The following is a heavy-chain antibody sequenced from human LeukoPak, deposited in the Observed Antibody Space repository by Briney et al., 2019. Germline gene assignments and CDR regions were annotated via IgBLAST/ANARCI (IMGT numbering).Heavy chain of an antibody. J-gene: IGHJ5*02. CDR3: ARDELRYSRGFDP. Sequence: PSETLSLTCTVSGGSISSYYWSWIRQPPGKGLEWIGYIYYSGSTNYNPSLKSRVTISVDTSKNQFSLKLSSVTAADTAVYYCARDELRYSRGFDPWGQGTLVTVSS. D-gene: IGHD3-9*01. CDR2: IYYSGST. CDR1: GGSISSYY. V-gene: IGHV4-59*01.